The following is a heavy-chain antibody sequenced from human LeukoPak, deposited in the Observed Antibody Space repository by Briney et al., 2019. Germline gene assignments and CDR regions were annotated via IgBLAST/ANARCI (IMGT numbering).Heavy chain of an antibody. Sequence: GASVKVSCKASGGTFSSYAISWVRQAPGQGLEWMGGIIPIFGTANYAQKFQGRVTITTDESTSTAYMELSSLRSEDTAVYYCASGSDFWSGYYSYFDYWGQGTLVTVSS. D-gene: IGHD3-3*01. J-gene: IGHJ4*02. V-gene: IGHV1-69*05. CDR2: IIPIFGTA. CDR1: GGTFSSYA. CDR3: ASGSDFWSGYYSYFDY.